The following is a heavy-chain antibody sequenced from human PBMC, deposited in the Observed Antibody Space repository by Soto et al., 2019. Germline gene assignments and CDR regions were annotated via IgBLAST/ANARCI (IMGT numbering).Heavy chain of an antibody. CDR2: INPKSGGT. CDR3: ARGHSTDCSNGVCSFFYNHEMDV. D-gene: IGHD2-8*01. CDR1: GYSFTDYH. Sequence: ASVKVSCKASGYSFTDYHIHWVRQTPGQGLGWLGRINPKSGGTSTAQKFQGWVTMTRDRSISTVYMELTRLRSDDTAVYFCARGHSTDCSNGVCSFFYNHEMDVWGQGTTVTVSS. V-gene: IGHV1-2*04. J-gene: IGHJ6*02.